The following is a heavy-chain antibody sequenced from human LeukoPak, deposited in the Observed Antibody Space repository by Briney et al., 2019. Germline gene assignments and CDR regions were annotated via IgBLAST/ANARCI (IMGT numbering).Heavy chain of an antibody. Sequence: GESLKISCKGSGYSFTSYWIGWVRQMPGKGLEWMGIIYPGDSVRYSPSFRGQVTISVDKSISTAYLQWSSLKASDTAMYYCARGATTGDFWGQGTLVTVSS. CDR3: ARGATTGDF. CDR2: IYPGDSV. J-gene: IGHJ4*02. CDR1: GYSFTSYW. D-gene: IGHD4-17*01. V-gene: IGHV5-51*01.